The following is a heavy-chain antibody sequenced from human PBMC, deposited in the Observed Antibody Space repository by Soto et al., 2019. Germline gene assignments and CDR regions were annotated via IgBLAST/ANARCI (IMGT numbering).Heavy chain of an antibody. J-gene: IGHJ5*02. V-gene: IGHV3-23*01. CDR1: GFSFSSTD. Sequence: EFQVLESGGGWVQPGGSLRLPCAASGFSFSSTDMSWVRQAPGKGLEWVSTILDTGTTVFYADSVKGRFTVSRDNSHNTLSVQMNNLRADDTAVYYCVKNSGWFNTWGQGTLVAVSS. D-gene: IGHD3-10*01. CDR3: VKNSGWFNT. CDR2: ILDTGTTV.